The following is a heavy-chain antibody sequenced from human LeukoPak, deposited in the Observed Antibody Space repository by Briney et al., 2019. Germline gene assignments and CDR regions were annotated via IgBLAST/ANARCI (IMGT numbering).Heavy chain of an antibody. V-gene: IGHV4-4*07. J-gene: IGHJ6*03. CDR1: GGSISSYY. D-gene: IGHD2-2*01. Sequence: SETLSLTCTVSGGSISSYYWSWIRQPAGKGLEWIGRIYTSGSTNYNPSLKSRVTMSVDTSKNQFSLKLSSVTAADTAVYYCARARGYQLLDYYYYMDVWGKGTTVTVSS. CDR3: ARARGYQLLDYYYYMDV. CDR2: IYTSGST.